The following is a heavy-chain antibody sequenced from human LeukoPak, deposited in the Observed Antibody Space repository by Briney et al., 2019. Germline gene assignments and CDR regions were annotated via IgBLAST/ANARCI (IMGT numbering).Heavy chain of an antibody. J-gene: IGHJ4*02. CDR3: SRENGAFSPFGY. CDR2: ISLTGLT. Sequence: KPGGSLRLSCAASGFTFNSYAMHWVRQPPGQGLEWIGEISLTGLTHYNPSLESRVTVSLDKSKNQLSLNLTSVTAADTAVYYCSRENGAFSPFGYWGQGTLVTVLS. CDR1: GFTFNSYA. V-gene: IGHV4-4*02. D-gene: IGHD2-8*01.